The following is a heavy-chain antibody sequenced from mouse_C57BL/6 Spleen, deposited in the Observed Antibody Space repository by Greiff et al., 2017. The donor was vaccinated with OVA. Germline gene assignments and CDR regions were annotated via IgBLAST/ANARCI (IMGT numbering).Heavy chain of an antibody. CDR1: GFNIKDDY. Sequence: EVQLQESGAELVRPGASVKLSCTASGFNIKDDYMHWVKQRPEQGLEWIGWIDPENGDTEYASKFQGKATITADTSSNTAYLQLSSLTSEDTAVYYCTRWLRSGVDYWGQGTSVTVSS. CDR3: TRWLRSGVDY. V-gene: IGHV14-4*01. J-gene: IGHJ4*01. CDR2: IDPENGDT. D-gene: IGHD2-2*01.